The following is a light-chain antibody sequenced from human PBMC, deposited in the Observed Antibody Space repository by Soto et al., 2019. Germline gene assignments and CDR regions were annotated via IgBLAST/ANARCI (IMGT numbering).Light chain of an antibody. Sequence: QSVLTQPPSASGAPGQRVTISCTGSSSNIGAGYDVHWYQQLPGTAPKLLIYDNSNRPSGVPDRFSGSKSGTSASLAITGLQVEDEADYYCQSNDSSLTVVFGGGTKLTVL. CDR3: QSNDSSLTVV. CDR1: SSNIGAGYD. J-gene: IGLJ2*01. V-gene: IGLV1-40*01. CDR2: DNS.